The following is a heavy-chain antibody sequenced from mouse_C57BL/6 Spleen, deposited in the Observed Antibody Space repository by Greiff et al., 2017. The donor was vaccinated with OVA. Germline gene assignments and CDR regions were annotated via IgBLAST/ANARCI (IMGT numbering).Heavy chain of an antibody. V-gene: IGHV1-42*01. J-gene: IGHJ2*01. CDR3: ASYYYGSSYSY. Sequence: VQLQQSGPELVKPGASVKISCKASGYSFTGYYMNWVKQSPEKSLEWIGEINPSTGGTTYNQKFKAKATLTVDKSSSTAYMQLKSLTSEDSAVYYCASYYYGSSYSYWGQGTTLTVSS. D-gene: IGHD1-1*01. CDR2: INPSTGGT. CDR1: GYSFTGYY.